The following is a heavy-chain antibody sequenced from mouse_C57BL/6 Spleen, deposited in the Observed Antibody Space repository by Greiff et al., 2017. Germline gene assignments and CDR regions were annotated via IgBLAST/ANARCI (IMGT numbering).Heavy chain of an antibody. J-gene: IGHJ1*03. CDR2: INPNNGGT. CDR1: GYTFTDYY. CDR3: ARGGGRGYFDV. V-gene: IGHV1-26*01. D-gene: IGHD1-1*01. Sequence: EVQLQQSGPELVKPGASVKISCKASGYTFTDYYMNWVKQSHGKSLEWIGDINPNNGGTSYNQKFKGKATLTVDKSSSTAYMELRSLTSEDSAVYYCARGGGRGYFDVWGTGTTGTVSS.